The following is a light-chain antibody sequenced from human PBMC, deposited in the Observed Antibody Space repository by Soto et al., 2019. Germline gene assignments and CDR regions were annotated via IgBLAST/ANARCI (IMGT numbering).Light chain of an antibody. CDR3: QQYGSARPIT. Sequence: EIVVTQSTGNLALSLGERATLSCRASQSVRSNYLPWSQQKPGRAPRLLIYAASSRATGIPDRFSGSGSGTDFTLTISRLEPEEVAVDYCQQYGSARPITFGQGTRLEIK. J-gene: IGKJ5*01. V-gene: IGKV3-20*01. CDR1: QSVRSNY. CDR2: AAS.